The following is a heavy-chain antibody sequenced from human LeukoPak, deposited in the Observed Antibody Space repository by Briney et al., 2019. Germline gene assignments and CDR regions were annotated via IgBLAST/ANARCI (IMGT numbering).Heavy chain of an antibody. V-gene: IGHV1-69*05. J-gene: IGHJ1*01. CDR3: ARAGPIGYCSSTSCYGYFQH. CDR1: GGTFSSYA. CDR2: IIPIFGTA. D-gene: IGHD2-2*01. Sequence: SVKVSCKASGGTFSSYAISWVRRAPGQGLEWMGGIIPIFGTANYAQKFQGRVTITTDESTSTAYMELGSLRSEDTAVYYCARAGPIGYCSSTSCYGYFQHWGQGTLVTVSS.